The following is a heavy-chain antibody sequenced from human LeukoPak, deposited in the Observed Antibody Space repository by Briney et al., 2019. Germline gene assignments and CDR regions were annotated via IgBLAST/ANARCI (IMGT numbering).Heavy chain of an antibody. CDR2: VYYSGST. D-gene: IGHD6-19*01. CDR3: ARRAEQWLVGYFDY. J-gene: IGHJ4*02. V-gene: IGHV4-39*01. Sequence: SETLSLTCSVSGDSISLSFYYWGWIRQPPGKALEWIGSVYYSGSTYYNPSLKSRVTISVDTSKNQFSLKLSSVTAADTAVYYCARRAEQWLVGYFDYWGQGTLVTVSS. CDR1: GDSISLSFYY.